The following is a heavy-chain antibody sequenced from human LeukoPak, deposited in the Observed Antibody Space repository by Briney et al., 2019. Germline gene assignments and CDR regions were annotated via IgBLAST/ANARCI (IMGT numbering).Heavy chain of an antibody. D-gene: IGHD2-2*01. CDR3: AREKTSYCSSTSCVNAFDI. V-gene: IGHV4-59*12. CDR2: IFYSGST. Sequence: SETLSLTCTVSGGSISSYYWSWIRQPPGKGLEWMGYIFYSGSTYYNPSLKSRITISVDTSKSQFSLRLSSVTAADTAVYYCAREKTSYCSSTSCVNAFDIWGQGTMVTVSS. CDR1: GGSISSYY. J-gene: IGHJ3*02.